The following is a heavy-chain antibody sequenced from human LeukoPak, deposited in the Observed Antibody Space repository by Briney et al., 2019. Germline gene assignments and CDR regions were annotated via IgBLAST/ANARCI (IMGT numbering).Heavy chain of an antibody. CDR3: ARDSAIGYFDY. J-gene: IGHJ4*02. D-gene: IGHD2-2*01. CDR2: IYSGGST. CDR1: GFTVSSNY. Sequence: GGSLRLSCAASGFTVSSNYMSWVRQAPGKGLEWVSVIYSGGSTYYADSVKGRFTISRDNSKNTLYLQTNSLRAEDTAVYYCARDSAIGYFDYWGQGTLVTVSS. V-gene: IGHV3-53*01.